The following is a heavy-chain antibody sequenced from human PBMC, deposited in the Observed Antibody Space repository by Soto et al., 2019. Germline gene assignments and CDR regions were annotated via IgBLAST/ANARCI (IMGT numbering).Heavy chain of an antibody. V-gene: IGHV3-48*02. CDR2: ISESSRTI. CDR3: ARGLSWRRGPFDY. Sequence: GGSLRLSCAAPGFIFRTYSMNWVRQAPGKGLEWVSYISESSRTIFYADSVRGRFTVSRDNANNSLYLQMISLRDEDTAVYYCARGLSWRRGPFDYWGKGTLVTVSS. J-gene: IGHJ4*02. D-gene: IGHD2-15*01. CDR1: GFIFRTYS.